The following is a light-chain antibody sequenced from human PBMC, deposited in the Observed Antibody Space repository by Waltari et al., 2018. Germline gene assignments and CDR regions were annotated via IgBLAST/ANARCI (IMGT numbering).Light chain of an antibody. J-gene: IGLJ2*01. V-gene: IGLV1-40*01. Sequence: QSVLTQPPSVSGAPGQRVTISCTGSSSNIGAGYDVHWYQQLPGTAPKLLIYGNSHRPSVVPDRFSGSKSGTSASLAITGLQAEDEADYYCQSYDSSLSGGVFGGGTKLTVL. CDR1: SSNIGAGYD. CDR2: GNS. CDR3: QSYDSSLSGGV.